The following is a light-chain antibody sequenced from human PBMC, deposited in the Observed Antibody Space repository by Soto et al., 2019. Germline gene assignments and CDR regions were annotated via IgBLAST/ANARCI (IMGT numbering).Light chain of an antibody. Sequence: AIRMTQSPSAFSASTGDRVTITCRASQGIISYLAWYQQKPGQAPKLLIYAASTLQSGVPSRFSGSGSGTDFTLTISCPKSADFATDYCQQYYSYPPTFGQGTKVEI. CDR2: AAS. J-gene: IGKJ1*01. V-gene: IGKV1-8*01. CDR3: QQYYSYPPT. CDR1: QGIISY.